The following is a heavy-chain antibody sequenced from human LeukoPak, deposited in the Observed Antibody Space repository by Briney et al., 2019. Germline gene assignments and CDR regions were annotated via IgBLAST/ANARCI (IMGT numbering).Heavy chain of an antibody. J-gene: IGHJ3*02. V-gene: IGHV3-66*01. CDR2: IYRGGST. Sequence: GGSLRLFCAASGFTVSSNYMSWVRQAPGKGLEWVSVIYRGGSTYYADSVKGRFTISRDNSKNTLYLQMNSLRAEDTAVYYCARDRPGPSDAFDIWGQGTMVTVSS. CDR3: ARDRPGPSDAFDI. CDR1: GFTVSSNY. D-gene: IGHD7-27*01.